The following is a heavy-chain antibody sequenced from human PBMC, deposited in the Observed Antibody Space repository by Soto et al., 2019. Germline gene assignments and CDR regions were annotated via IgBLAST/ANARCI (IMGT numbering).Heavy chain of an antibody. CDR1: GGSVSSGYHY. Sequence: QVLLEESGPGLVKPSQTLSLTCTVSGGSVSSGYHYWSWIRQPPGKGLEWIGYVYYSGITDYNHYLGSRVTISIDTSKNQFSLKLNPVTASDAAVYFCATESSGSSPLHFDFWGQGALVSVSS. CDR3: ATESSGSSPLHFDF. CDR2: VYYSGIT. J-gene: IGHJ4*02. D-gene: IGHD3-22*01. V-gene: IGHV4-30-4*01.